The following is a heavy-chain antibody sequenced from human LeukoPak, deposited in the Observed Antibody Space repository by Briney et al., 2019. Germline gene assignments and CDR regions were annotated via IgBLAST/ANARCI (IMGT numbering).Heavy chain of an antibody. CDR1: GGSLSGYY. D-gene: IGHD7-27*01. Sequence: SETLSLTCGVYGGSLSGYYWSWIRQPPGKGLEWIGEISHNKNANYNPSLKSRVTISIDTSKRQFSLRLSSVTAADTALYFCARGKPWDNWFDSWDQGTLVTVSS. J-gene: IGHJ5*01. CDR2: ISHNKNA. CDR3: ARGKPWDNWFDS. V-gene: IGHV4-34*01.